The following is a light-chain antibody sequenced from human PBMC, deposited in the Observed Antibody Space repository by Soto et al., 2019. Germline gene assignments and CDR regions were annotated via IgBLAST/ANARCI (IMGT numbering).Light chain of an antibody. CDR2: ENN. CDR1: SSNTGNNY. V-gene: IGLV1-51*02. CDR3: GTWDSSLSAVYV. J-gene: IGLJ1*01. Sequence: QSVLTQPPSVSAAPGQKVTISCSGSSSNTGNNYVSWYQQLPGTAPKLLIYENNKRPSGIPDRFSGSKSGTSATLGITGLQTGDEADYYCGTWDSSLSAVYVFGTGTKVTV.